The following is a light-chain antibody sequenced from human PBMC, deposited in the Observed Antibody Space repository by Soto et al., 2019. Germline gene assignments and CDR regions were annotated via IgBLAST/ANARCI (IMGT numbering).Light chain of an antibody. CDR3: QQYSTYPWT. CDR1: QSISSW. V-gene: IGKV1-5*01. J-gene: IGKJ1*01. Sequence: DIQMTQSPSTLSASVGDGVTVTCRASQSISSWLAWYQQKPGKAPKVLIFDASSLESGVPSRFSGSGSATEFTLTISSLQPDDFATYYCQQYSTYPWTFGQGTKVDNK. CDR2: DAS.